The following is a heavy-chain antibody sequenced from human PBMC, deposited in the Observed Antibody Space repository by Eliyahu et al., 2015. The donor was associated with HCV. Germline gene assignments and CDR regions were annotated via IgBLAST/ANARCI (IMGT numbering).Heavy chain of an antibody. CDR1: GGSFSGYY. V-gene: IGHV4-34*01. J-gene: IGHJ6*02. Sequence: QVQLQQWGAGLLKPSETLSLTCAVYGGSFSGYYWSWIRQPPGKGLEWIGEINHRGSTNYNPSLKSRVTISVDTSKNQFSLKLSSVTAADTAVYYCARGLWFREPPSYYGMDVWGQGTTVTVSS. D-gene: IGHD3-10*01. CDR2: INHRGST. CDR3: ARGLWFREPPSYYGMDV.